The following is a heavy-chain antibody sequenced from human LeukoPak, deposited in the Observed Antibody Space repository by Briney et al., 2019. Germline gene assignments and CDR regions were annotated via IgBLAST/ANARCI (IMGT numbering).Heavy chain of an antibody. D-gene: IGHD3-10*01. Sequence: PGGSLRLSCAASGLSFSRYWMSWVRQAPGKGLEWVSAISGSGGSTYYAGSVKGRFTISRDNSKNTLYLQMNSLRAEDTAVYYCAKGSLYLYYGSGSEDYWGQGTLVTVSS. CDR1: GLSFSRYW. CDR3: AKGSLYLYYGSGSEDY. CDR2: ISGSGGST. V-gene: IGHV3-23*01. J-gene: IGHJ4*02.